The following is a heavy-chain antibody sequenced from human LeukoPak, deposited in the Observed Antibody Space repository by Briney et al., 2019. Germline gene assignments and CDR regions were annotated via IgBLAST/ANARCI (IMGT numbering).Heavy chain of an antibody. CDR3: ARGRPLQDYGSGSSTYYFDY. CDR2: ISAYNGNT. D-gene: IGHD3-10*01. CDR1: GYTFTSYG. V-gene: IGHV1-18*01. Sequence: ASVKVSCKASGYTFTSYGISWVRQAPGQGLEWMGWISAYNGNTNYAQKLQGRVTMTTDTSTSTAYMELRSLRSDDTAVYYCARGRPLQDYGSGSSTYYFDYWGQGTLVTVSS. J-gene: IGHJ4*02.